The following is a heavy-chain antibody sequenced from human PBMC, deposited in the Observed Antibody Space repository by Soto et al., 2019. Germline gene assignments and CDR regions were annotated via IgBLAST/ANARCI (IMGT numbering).Heavy chain of an antibody. CDR1: GGSFNDYQ. V-gene: IGHV4-34*01. CDR2: VSHTGDT. D-gene: IGHD4-17*01. CDR3: AGGPDYGDYDA. Sequence: QVELRQWGAGLLKPSETLSLTCEVSGGSFNDYQWAWIRQSPGKGLAWIGEVSHTGDTNSKPSLTGRLTMSVDTSKNQFSLKLSSVPSADSATYCCAGGPDYGDYDACGQGTLVTVSA. J-gene: IGHJ5*02.